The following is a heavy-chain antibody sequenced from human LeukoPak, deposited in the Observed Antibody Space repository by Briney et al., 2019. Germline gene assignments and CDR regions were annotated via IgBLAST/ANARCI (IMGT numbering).Heavy chain of an antibody. D-gene: IGHD2-15*01. V-gene: IGHV3-23*01. CDR2: ISGSGDST. J-gene: IGHJ4*02. CDR1: GLTFSSYA. CDR3: AKAGAVVVVAAKYFDY. Sequence: PGGSLRLSCAASGLTFSSYAMSWVRQAPGKGLERVSAISGSGDSTYYADSVKGRFTISRDNSKNTLYLQMNSLRAEDTAVYYCAKAGAVVVVAAKYFDYWGQGTLVTVSS.